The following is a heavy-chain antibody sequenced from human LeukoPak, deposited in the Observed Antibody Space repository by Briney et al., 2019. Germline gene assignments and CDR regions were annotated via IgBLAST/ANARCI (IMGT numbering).Heavy chain of an antibody. J-gene: IGHJ3*02. V-gene: IGHV4-59*08. CDR2: ISYSGIT. CDR3: ARPAKVGAGVFDI. D-gene: IGHD1-26*01. Sequence: SETLSLTCTVSGGSISSYYWSWIRQPPGKGLEWIGYISYSGITNYNPSLKSRVTISVDTSKNQFSLKLSSVTAADTAVYHCARPAKVGAGVFDIWGQGTMVTVSS. CDR1: GGSISSYY.